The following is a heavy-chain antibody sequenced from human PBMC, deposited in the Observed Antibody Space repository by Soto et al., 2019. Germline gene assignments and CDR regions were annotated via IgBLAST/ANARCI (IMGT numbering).Heavy chain of an antibody. CDR1: GGSISSDHYH. D-gene: IGHD4-17*01. J-gene: IGHJ6*02. V-gene: IGHV4-30-4*01. CDR3: VREDDGGDRDYYGLDV. CDR2: IHYSGSV. Sequence: QVQLQESGPGLVRPSQTLSLTCTVSGGSISSDHYHWTWIRQTPGKGLERIGYIHYSGSVYYNPSLQSRVTMSGDTSKNLFSLKLSSVTAADTAVYFCVREDDGGDRDYYGLDVWGQGTTVTVS.